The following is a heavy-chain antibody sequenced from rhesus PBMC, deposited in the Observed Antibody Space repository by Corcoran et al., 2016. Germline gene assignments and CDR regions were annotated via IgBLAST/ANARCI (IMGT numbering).Heavy chain of an antibody. CDR2: IYGSSTST. CDR3: ATLYSSWSGFDY. D-gene: IGHD6-13*01. CDR1: GFTFGSYY. Sequence: VQLVESGGGLVQPGGSLRLSCTGSGFTFGSYYMYWVRQPPGKGLEWIGYIYGSSTSTNDNPSLKSRVTISKDTSKNQFSLKLSSVTAADTAVYYCATLYSSWSGFDYWGQGVLVTVSS. V-gene: IGHV4S10*01. J-gene: IGHJ4*01.